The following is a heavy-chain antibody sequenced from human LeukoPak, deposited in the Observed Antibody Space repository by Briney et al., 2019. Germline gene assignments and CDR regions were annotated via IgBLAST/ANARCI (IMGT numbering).Heavy chain of an antibody. CDR1: GFTFSSYS. CDR3: ARDNGAYCGGDCSYFDY. V-gene: IGHV3-21*01. Sequence: GGSLRLSCAASGFTFSSYSMNWVRQAPGKGLEWVPSISSSSSYIYYADSVKGRFTISRDNAKNSLYLQMNSLRAEDTAVYYCARDNGAYCGGDCSYFDYWGQGTLVTVSS. J-gene: IGHJ4*02. D-gene: IGHD2-21*02. CDR2: ISSSSSYI.